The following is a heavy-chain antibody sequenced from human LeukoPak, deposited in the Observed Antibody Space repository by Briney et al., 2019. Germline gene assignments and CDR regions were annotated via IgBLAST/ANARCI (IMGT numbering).Heavy chain of an antibody. CDR2: ISSSSSYI. D-gene: IGHD6-13*01. V-gene: IGHV3-21*01. J-gene: IGHJ3*02. CDR3: ARGRIAAAGTLDDAFDI. CDR1: GFTFSSYS. Sequence: GGSLRLSCAASGFTFSSYSMNWVRQAPGKGLEWVSSISSSSSYIYYADSVKGRFTISRDNAKNSLYLQMNSLRAEDTAVYYCARGRIAAAGTLDDAFDIWGQGTMVTVSS.